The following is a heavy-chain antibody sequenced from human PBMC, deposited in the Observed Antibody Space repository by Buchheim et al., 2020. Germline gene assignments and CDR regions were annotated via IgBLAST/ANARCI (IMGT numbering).Heavy chain of an antibody. J-gene: IGHJ4*02. D-gene: IGHD5-12*01. Sequence: QVQLVQSGAEVKKPGASVKVSCKASGYTFTTYGFSWVRKAPGQGLEWMGWISAYNGNTNYAQKFQGRVTMNTDTTTSTAQMELRSLRSADTAVYYCARDPTSLDILTPDRFDYWGQGTL. CDR2: ISAYNGNT. CDR1: GYTFTTYG. V-gene: IGHV1-18*01. CDR3: ARDPTSLDILTPDRFDY.